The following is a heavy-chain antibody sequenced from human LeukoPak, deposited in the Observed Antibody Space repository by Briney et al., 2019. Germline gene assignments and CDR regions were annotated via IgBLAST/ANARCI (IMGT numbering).Heavy chain of an antibody. CDR3: AREGGGSAFDI. CDR1: GFTFSSYD. Sequence: GGSLRLSCAASGFTFSSYDMHWVRQATGKGLEWVSAIGTAGDPYYPGPVKGRFTISRESAKNSLYLQMNSLRAGDTAVYYCAREGGGSAFDIWGQGTMVTVSS. CDR2: IGTAGDP. V-gene: IGHV3-13*05. D-gene: IGHD3-16*01. J-gene: IGHJ3*02.